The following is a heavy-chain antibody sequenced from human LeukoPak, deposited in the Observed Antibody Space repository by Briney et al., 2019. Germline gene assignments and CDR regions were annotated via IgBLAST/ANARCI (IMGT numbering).Heavy chain of an antibody. J-gene: IGHJ4*02. D-gene: IGHD3-9*01. CDR2: IYYSGST. V-gene: IGHV4-59*08. Sequence: SETLSLTCTVSGGSISSYYWSWIRQPPGKGLEWIGYIYYSGSTNYNPSLKSRVTISVDTSKNQFSLKLSSVTAADTAVYYCASLFGPYYDILTGYSEGGYWGQGTLVTVSS. CDR3: ASLFGPYYDILTGYSEGGY. CDR1: GGSISSYY.